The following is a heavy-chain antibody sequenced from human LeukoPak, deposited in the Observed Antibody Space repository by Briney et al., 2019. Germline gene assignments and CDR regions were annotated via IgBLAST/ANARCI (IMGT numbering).Heavy chain of an antibody. J-gene: IGHJ4*02. CDR1: GFTFSSYW. CDR2: INTDGSST. V-gene: IGHV3-74*01. CDR3: ARDLFGDSNADY. D-gene: IGHD4-11*01. Sequence: GGSLRLSCAASGFTFSSYWMHWVRQAPGKGLVWVSRINTDGSSTSYADSVKGRFTISRDNAKNSLYLQMNSLRAEDTAVYYCARDLFGDSNADYWGQGTLVTVSS.